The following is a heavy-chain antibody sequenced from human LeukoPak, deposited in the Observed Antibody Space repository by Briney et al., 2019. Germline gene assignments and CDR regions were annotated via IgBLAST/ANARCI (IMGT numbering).Heavy chain of an antibody. D-gene: IGHD3-16*02. CDR3: ARERAPDDVWGTFRPYYFFDP. V-gene: IGHV4-38-2*02. Sequence: SETLSLTCIVSGHSINTDYKWAWIRKSPGRGLEWIGTIDDSGTTDYNPSLKSRITMSLDTSKKHFSLKVRSVTAADTAVYYCARERAPDDVWGTFRPYYFFDPWGQGTLVTVSS. CDR1: GHSINTDYK. J-gene: IGHJ5*02. CDR2: IDDSGTT.